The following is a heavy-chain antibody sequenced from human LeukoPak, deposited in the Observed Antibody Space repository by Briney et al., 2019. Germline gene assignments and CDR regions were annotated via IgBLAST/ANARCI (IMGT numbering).Heavy chain of an antibody. CDR1: GYTFTGYY. V-gene: IGHV1-2*02. J-gene: IGHJ4*02. CDR2: INPNSGGT. D-gene: IGHD3-22*01. CDR3: ARWGSGYLTYYFDY. Sequence: GASVKVSCKASGYTFTGYYMHWVRQAPGQGLEWMGWINPNSGGTNYAQKFQGRVTMTRDTSISTAYMELNRLRSDDTAVYYCARWGSGYLTYYFDYWGQGTLVTVSS.